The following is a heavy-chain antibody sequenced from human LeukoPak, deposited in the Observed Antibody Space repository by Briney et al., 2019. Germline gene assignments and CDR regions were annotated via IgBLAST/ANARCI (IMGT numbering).Heavy chain of an antibody. D-gene: IGHD1-26*01. Sequence: GGSLRLSCAASGFTFSSYGMHWVRQAPGKGLEWVAVIWYDGSNKYYADSVKGRFTISRDNSKNTLYLQMNSLRAEDTAVYYCARYPPGIVGATDAFDIWGQGTMVTVSS. J-gene: IGHJ3*02. CDR1: GFTFSSYG. CDR2: IWYDGSNK. V-gene: IGHV3-33*01. CDR3: ARYPPGIVGATDAFDI.